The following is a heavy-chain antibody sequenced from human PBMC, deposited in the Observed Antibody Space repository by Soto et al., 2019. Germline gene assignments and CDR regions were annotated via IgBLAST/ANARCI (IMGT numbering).Heavy chain of an antibody. CDR1: SGSISSSAYY. CDR2: FHYSGTT. CDR3: ARQYSGDFPWWFDY. V-gene: IGHV4-39*01. Sequence: ETLSLTCTVSSGSISSSAYYWGWIRQPPGKGLEWIATFHYSGTTYYNPSLKSRVTISVDTSKNQFSLKLNSVTAADTAVYYCARQYSGDFPWWFDYWGQGTLVTVSS. D-gene: IGHD1-26*01. J-gene: IGHJ4*02.